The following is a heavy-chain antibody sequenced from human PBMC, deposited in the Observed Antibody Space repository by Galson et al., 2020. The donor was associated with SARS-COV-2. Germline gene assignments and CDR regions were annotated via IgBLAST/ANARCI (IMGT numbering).Heavy chain of an antibody. CDR3: ATGPAVAGTNGFDP. CDR2: FDPEDGET. J-gene: IGHJ5*02. Sequence: ASVKVSCKVSGYTLTELSMHWVRQAPGKGLEWMGGFDPEDGETIYAQKFQGRVTMTEDTSTDTAYMELSSLRSEDTAVYYCATGPAVAGTNGFDPWGQGTLVTVSS. V-gene: IGHV1-24*01. D-gene: IGHD6-19*01. CDR1: GYTLTELS.